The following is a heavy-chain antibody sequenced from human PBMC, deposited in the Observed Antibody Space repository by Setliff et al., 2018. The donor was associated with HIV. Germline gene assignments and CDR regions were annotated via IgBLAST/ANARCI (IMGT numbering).Heavy chain of an antibody. V-gene: IGHV3-66*02. CDR3: ARDGEQNFGYLDY. Sequence: HPGGSLRLSCAASGFSVSSNFMSWVRQAPGKGLEWVSVIYSGGKTYYADSVKGRFTISRDNSKNTLNLQMNSLRVDDTAVYYCARDGEQNFGYLDYWGQGTLVTVSS. J-gene: IGHJ4*02. CDR1: GFSVSSNF. D-gene: IGHD2-21*01. CDR2: IYSGGKT.